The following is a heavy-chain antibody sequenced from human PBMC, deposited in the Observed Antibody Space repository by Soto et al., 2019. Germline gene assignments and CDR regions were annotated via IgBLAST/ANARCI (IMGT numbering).Heavy chain of an antibody. D-gene: IGHD3-9*01. V-gene: IGHV3-48*01. Sequence: EVQLVESGGVLAQPGGSLRLSCAASGFTFNTFGMNWVRQAPGKGREWISYISVTSTTIHYADSVKGRFAISRDNAKNSLYLEMDSLRVEDTAVYYCARDGAMTGVFDYWGPGTVVTVSS. CDR3: ARDGAMTGVFDY. CDR1: GFTFNTFG. J-gene: IGHJ4*02. CDR2: ISVTSTTI.